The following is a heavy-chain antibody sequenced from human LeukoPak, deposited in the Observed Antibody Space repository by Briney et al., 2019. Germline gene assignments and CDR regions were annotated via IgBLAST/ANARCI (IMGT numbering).Heavy chain of an antibody. D-gene: IGHD1-1*01. CDR3: ARVLQLESTFHFDY. CDR2: VYSGGTT. V-gene: IGHV3-66*01. Sequence: PGGSLRLSCAASEFTVGNNQMTWVRQASGKGLEWVSLVYSGGTTRYADSVKGRFTISRDNAKNSLYLQMNSLRAEDTAVYYCARVLQLESTFHFDYWGQGTLVTVSS. CDR1: EFTVGNNQ. J-gene: IGHJ4*02.